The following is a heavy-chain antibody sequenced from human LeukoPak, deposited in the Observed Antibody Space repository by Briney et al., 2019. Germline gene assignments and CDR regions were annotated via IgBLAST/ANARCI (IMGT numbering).Heavy chain of an antibody. D-gene: IGHD3-22*01. Sequence: SETRSLTCTVSGGSISSYYWSWIRQPPGKGLEWIGYIYYSGSTNYNPSLKSRVTISVDTSKNQFSLKLSSVTAADTAVYYCARHAGSRYYDSSGYYLVGDAFDIWGQGTMVTVSS. CDR1: GGSISSYY. V-gene: IGHV4-59*08. CDR3: ARHAGSRYYDSSGYYLVGDAFDI. CDR2: IYYSGST. J-gene: IGHJ3*02.